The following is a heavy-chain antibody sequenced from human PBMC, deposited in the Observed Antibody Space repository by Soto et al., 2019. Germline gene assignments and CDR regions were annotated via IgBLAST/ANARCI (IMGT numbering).Heavy chain of an antibody. CDR3: ARGVFGDAVDI. CDR2: ISYDGRKT. J-gene: IGHJ3*02. D-gene: IGHD3-3*01. CDR1: DFTFSNYA. V-gene: IGHV3-30*04. Sequence: QVQLVESGGGVVQSGRSLRLSCAASDFTFSNYAMHWVRQAPGKGLEWVAGISYDGRKTYYADSVQGRFTISRDSSENTLSLQMDFLRAEETALYFCARGVFGDAVDIWGQGTMVTVSS.